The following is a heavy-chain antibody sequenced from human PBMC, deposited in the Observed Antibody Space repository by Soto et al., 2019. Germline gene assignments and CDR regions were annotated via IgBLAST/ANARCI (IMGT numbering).Heavy chain of an antibody. CDR1: GFTFSSYA. J-gene: IGHJ4*02. Sequence: EVQLLESGGGLVQPGGSLRLSCAASGFTFSSYAMSWVRQAPGKGLEWVSAISGSDGSTYYADSVKGRFTISRDNSKNTLYLQMNSLIAEDTAVYHCAKAHCGGDWYSEEGFDYWGQGTLVTVSS. V-gene: IGHV3-23*01. CDR2: ISGSDGST. D-gene: IGHD2-21*02. CDR3: AKAHCGGDWYSEEGFDY.